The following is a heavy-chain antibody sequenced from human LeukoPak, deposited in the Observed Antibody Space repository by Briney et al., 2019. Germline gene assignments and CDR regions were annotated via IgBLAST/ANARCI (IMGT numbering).Heavy chain of an antibody. J-gene: IGHJ6*04. V-gene: IGHV1-69*05. CDR2: IIPIFGTA. CDR3: ARVAFLGVADV. Sequence: SVKVSCKAPGGTFISYAISWGRHAPGQGLEWMGGIIPIFGTANYAQKFQGRVTITTDESTSTAYMELSSLRSEDTAVYYCARVAFLGVADVWGKGTTVTVSS. CDR1: GGTFISYA. D-gene: IGHD3-10*01.